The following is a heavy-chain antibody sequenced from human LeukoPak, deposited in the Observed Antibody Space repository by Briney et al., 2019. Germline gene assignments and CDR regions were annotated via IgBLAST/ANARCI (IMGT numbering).Heavy chain of an antibody. J-gene: IGHJ4*02. D-gene: IGHD4-17*01. CDR2: VSSSSSYI. CDR1: GFTFSSYS. CDR3: AKDQGATVTTAPRHFDY. V-gene: IGHV3-21*04. Sequence: GGSLRLSCAASGFTFSSYSMNWVRQAPGKGLEWVSSVSSSSSYIYYADSVKGRFTISRDNSKNTLYLQMNNLRVEDRALYYCAKDQGATVTTAPRHFDYWGQGTLVTVSS.